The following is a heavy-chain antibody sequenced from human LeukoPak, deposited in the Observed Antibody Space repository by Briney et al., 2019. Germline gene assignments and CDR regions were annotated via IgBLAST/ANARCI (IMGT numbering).Heavy chain of an antibody. Sequence: PGGSLGLSCAASGFTFSSYWMSWVRQAPGKGLEWVANIKQDGSEKYYVDSVKGRFTISRDNAKNSLYLQINSLRAEDTAVYYCARGGPIAAEDYFDYWGQGTLVTVSS. D-gene: IGHD6-13*01. J-gene: IGHJ4*02. V-gene: IGHV3-7*01. CDR1: GFTFSSYW. CDR3: ARGGPIAAEDYFDY. CDR2: IKQDGSEK.